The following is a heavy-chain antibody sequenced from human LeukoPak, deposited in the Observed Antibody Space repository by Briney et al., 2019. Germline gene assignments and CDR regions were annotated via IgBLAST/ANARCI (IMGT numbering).Heavy chain of an antibody. V-gene: IGHV1-69*05. J-gene: IGHJ5*02. CDR1: GGTFSSYA. Sequence: ASVEVSCKASGGTFSSYAISWVRQAPGQGLEWMGRIIPIFGTANYAQKFQGRVTITTDESTSTAYMELSSLRSEDTAVYYCARSIVVVVAATSWFDHWGQGTLVTVSS. CDR3: ARSIVVVVAATSWFDH. D-gene: IGHD2-15*01. CDR2: IIPIFGTA.